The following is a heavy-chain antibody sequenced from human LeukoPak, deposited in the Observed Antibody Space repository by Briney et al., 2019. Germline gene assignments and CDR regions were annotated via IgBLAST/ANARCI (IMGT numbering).Heavy chain of an antibody. D-gene: IGHD6-19*01. CDR3: ARGPFTSGARYLDY. V-gene: IGHV1-8*03. Sequence: ASVKVSCKASGYTFSDYDINWVRQATGHGLEWMGWMNPNSGDTGYAVDFQGGVTITRDISITTAYMELSSLRSEDTAVYYCARGPFTSGARYLDYWGQGTLVTVSS. CDR1: GYTFSDYD. J-gene: IGHJ4*02. CDR2: MNPNSGDT.